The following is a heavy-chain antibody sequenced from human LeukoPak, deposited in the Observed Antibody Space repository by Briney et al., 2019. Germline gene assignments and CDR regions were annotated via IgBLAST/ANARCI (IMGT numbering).Heavy chain of an antibody. V-gene: IGHV3-74*01. D-gene: IGHD3-10*01. CDR1: GFTFSSDW. Sequence: GGSLRLSCAASGFTFSSDWMHWVRQAPGKGLVWVSRIRGDGYDATYADSVKGRFTVSRDNARSTLFLQMNRLTADDTAVYYCSRDRVLGSGSLDAWGQGTLVSVSS. J-gene: IGHJ5*02. CDR2: IRGDGYDA. CDR3: SRDRVLGSGSLDA.